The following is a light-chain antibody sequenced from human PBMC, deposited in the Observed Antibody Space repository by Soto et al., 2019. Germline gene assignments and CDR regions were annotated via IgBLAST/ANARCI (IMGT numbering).Light chain of an antibody. J-gene: IGKJ1*01. V-gene: IGKV1-5*01. Sequence: DIQMTQSPSTLSASVGDRVTITCRASQSISSWLAWYQQKPGKAPKLLIYDASILESGVPSRFSGSGSGTEFTLTISSLQPDDFATYYCQQYNSYSLTFGQGTKVESK. CDR3: QQYNSYSLT. CDR1: QSISSW. CDR2: DAS.